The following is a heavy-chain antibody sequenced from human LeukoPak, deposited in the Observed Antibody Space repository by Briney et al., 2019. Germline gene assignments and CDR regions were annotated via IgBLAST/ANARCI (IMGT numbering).Heavy chain of an antibody. Sequence: SETLSLTCTVSGDSMTRYYWSWIRQPPGKGLEWIGYINNSGGTSYNPSLKSRVTISLDTSKNQFSLKLSSVTTTDTAVYYCASQMSGTSVSYWGQGTLVTVSS. J-gene: IGHJ4*02. CDR1: GDSMTRYY. D-gene: IGHD2-2*01. CDR2: INNSGGT. V-gene: IGHV4-59*08. CDR3: ASQMSGTSVSY.